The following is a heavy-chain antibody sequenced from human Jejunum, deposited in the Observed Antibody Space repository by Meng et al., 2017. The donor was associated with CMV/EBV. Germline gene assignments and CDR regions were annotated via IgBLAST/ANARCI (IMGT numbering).Heavy chain of an antibody. CDR1: GFSFSNYA. V-gene: IGHV3-23*01. J-gene: IGHJ4*02. Sequence: CAASGFSFSNYAMTWVRQAPGKGLEWVSTISGSGGTTHYTDSVKGRFTISRDNNKNTLSLQLNSLRGEDTATYYCAKGETTGWFYFDYWGRGTLVTVSS. CDR3: AKGETTGWFYFDY. D-gene: IGHD6-19*01. CDR2: ISGSGGTT.